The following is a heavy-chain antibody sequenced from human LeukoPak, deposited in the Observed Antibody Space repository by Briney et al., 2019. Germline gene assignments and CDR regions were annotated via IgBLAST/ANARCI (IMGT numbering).Heavy chain of an antibody. CDR2: INHIGNT. D-gene: IGHD3-16*01. Sequence: SETLSLTCAVYGGSFSSYYFSWIRQPPGKGLEWIGEINHIGNTNYNPSLKSRVTISVGTFKNQFSLKLSSVTAADTAVYYCATGQTYVDVWGQGTTVTVSS. V-gene: IGHV4-34*01. J-gene: IGHJ6*02. CDR3: ATGQTYVDV. CDR1: GGSFSSYY.